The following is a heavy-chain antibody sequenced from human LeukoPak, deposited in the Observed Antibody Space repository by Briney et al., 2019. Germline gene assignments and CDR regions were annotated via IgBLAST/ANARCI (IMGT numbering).Heavy chain of an antibody. Sequence: SETLSLTCTVSGGSISSGSYYWSWIRQPAGKGLEWIGRIYTSGSTNYNPSLKSRVTISVDTSKNQFSLKLSSVTAADTAVYYCAIAARRYDILTGISAEYFQHWGQGTLVTVSS. V-gene: IGHV4-61*02. J-gene: IGHJ1*01. CDR3: AIAARRYDILTGISAEYFQH. CDR1: GGSISSGSYY. CDR2: IYTSGST. D-gene: IGHD3-9*01.